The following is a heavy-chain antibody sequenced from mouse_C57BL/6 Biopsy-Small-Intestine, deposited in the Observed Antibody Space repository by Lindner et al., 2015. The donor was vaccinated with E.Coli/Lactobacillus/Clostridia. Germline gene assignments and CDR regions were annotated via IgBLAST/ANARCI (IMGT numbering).Heavy chain of an antibody. J-gene: IGHJ3*01. CDR2: IDPEDDET. CDR3: AEGVGFAY. V-gene: IGHV14-2*01. CDR1: GFNVKDSY. Sequence: VQLQESGAELVRPGASVRLSCTVSGFNVKDSYMHWVKQRTEQGLEWIGRIDPEDDETKYAPKFQGRATITADTSSNTAYLQLSSLTSEDTAVYFCAEGVGFAYWGQGTLVTVSA.